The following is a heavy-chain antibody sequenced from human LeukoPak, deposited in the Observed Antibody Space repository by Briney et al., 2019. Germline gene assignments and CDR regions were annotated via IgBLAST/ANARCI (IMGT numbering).Heavy chain of an antibody. D-gene: IGHD6-13*01. CDR3: AREGGIAAAGTPNHGFDP. CDR1: GGSFSGYY. CDR2: INHSGST. V-gene: IGHV4-34*01. J-gene: IGHJ5*02. Sequence: SETLSLTCAVYGGSFSGYYWSWIRQPPGKGLEWIGEINHSGSTNYNPSLKSRVTISVDTSKNQFSLKLSSVTAADTAVYYCAREGGIAAAGTPNHGFDPWGQGTLVTVSS.